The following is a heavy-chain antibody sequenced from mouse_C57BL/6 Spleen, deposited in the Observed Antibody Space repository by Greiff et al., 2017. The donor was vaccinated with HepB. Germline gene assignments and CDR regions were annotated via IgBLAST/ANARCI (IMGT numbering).Heavy chain of an antibody. J-gene: IGHJ3*01. CDR1: GFTFSDYG. D-gene: IGHD2-3*01. CDR3: ARGGGYYPWFAY. CDR2: ISSGSSTI. Sequence: EVQLVESGGGLVKPGGSLKLSCAASGFTFSDYGMHWVRQAPEKGLEWVAYISSGSSTIYYADTVKGRCTISRDNAKNTLFLQMTSLRSEDTAMYYCARGGGYYPWFAYWGQGTLVTVSA. V-gene: IGHV5-17*01.